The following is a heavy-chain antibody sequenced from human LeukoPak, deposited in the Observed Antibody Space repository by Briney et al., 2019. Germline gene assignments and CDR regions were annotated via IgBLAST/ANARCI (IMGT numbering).Heavy chain of an antibody. D-gene: IGHD3-10*01. CDR2: IYSGGST. J-gene: IGHJ4*02. CDR1: GFTFSNHG. V-gene: IGHV3-66*01. CDR3: VRGAPRRWFGESLSSAKYYFDY. Sequence: GGSLRLSCAASGFTFSNHGMHWVRQAPGKGLEWVSVIYSGGSTYYADSVKGRFTISRDNSKNTLYLQMNTLRAEDTAVYYCVRGAPRRWFGESLSSAKYYFDYWGQGTLVTVSS.